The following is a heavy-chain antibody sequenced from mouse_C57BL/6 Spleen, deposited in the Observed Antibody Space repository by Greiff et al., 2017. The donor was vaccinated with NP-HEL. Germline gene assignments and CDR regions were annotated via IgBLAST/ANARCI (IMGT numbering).Heavy chain of an antibody. CDR2: IDPSDSYT. CDR3: ARSVYDYGAWFAY. V-gene: IGHV1-50*01. J-gene: IGHJ3*01. Sequence: QVQLQQPGAELVKPGASVKLSCKASGCTFTSYWMQWVKQRPGQGLEWIGEIDPSDSYTNYNQKFKGKATLTVDTSSSTAYMQLSSLTSEDSAVYYCARSVYDYGAWFAYWGQGTLVTVSA. CDR1: GCTFTSYW. D-gene: IGHD2-4*01.